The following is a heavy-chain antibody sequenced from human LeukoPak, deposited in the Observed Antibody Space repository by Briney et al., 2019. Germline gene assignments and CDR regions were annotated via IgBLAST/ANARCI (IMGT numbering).Heavy chain of an antibody. CDR1: GGSFSGYY. CDR3: ARGPPPDDCSGGSCYGGQFDY. J-gene: IGHJ4*02. V-gene: IGHV4-34*01. CDR2: INQSGST. Sequence: SETLSLTCAVYGGSFSGYYWSWIRQPPGKGLEWIGEINQSGSTNYNPSLKSRVTISVDTSKNQFSLKLSSVTAADTAVYYCARGPPPDDCSGGSCYGGQFDYWGQGTLVTVSS. D-gene: IGHD2-15*01.